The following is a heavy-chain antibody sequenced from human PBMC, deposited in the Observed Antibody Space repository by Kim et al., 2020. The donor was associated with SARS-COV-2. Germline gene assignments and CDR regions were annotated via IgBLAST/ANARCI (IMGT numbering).Heavy chain of an antibody. V-gene: IGHV4-4*02. J-gene: IGHJ4*02. CDR3: AREGGYPRNFDS. D-gene: IGHD3-16*02. Sequence: NYNPSLKSRVTISMDKPKNQFSLKLTSVTAADTAVYYCAREGGYPRNFDSWGQGTLVTVSS.